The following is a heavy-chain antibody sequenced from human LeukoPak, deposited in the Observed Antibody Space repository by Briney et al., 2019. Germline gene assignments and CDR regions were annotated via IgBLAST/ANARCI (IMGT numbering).Heavy chain of an antibody. CDR2: ISWNSGTK. Sequence: GGSLRLSCAASGFIFDDYAMHWVRQAPGKGLEWVSGISWNSGTKAYADSVKGRFTISKDNGKKSLYLQMNSLRAEDTALYYCAKASRYQLLWGYYFDYWGQGTLVTVSS. CDR1: GFIFDDYA. D-gene: IGHD2-2*01. CDR3: AKASRYQLLWGYYFDY. J-gene: IGHJ4*02. V-gene: IGHV3-9*01.